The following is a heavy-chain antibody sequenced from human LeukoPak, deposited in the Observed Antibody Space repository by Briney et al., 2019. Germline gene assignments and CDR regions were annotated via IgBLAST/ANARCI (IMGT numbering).Heavy chain of an antibody. D-gene: IGHD1-26*01. CDR2: FDPEDGET. J-gene: IGHJ4*02. CDR3: ATGPRQGKLPNDY. V-gene: IGHV1-24*01. Sequence: GGSLRLSCAASGFTFSGYTMNWVRQAPGKGLEWMGGFDPEDGETIYAQKFQGRVTMTEDTSTDTAYMELSSLRSEDTAVYYCATGPRQGKLPNDYWGQGTLVTVSS. CDR1: GFTFSGYT.